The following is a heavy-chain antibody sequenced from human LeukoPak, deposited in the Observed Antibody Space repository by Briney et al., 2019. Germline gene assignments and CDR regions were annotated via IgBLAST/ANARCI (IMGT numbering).Heavy chain of an antibody. CDR3: AMPPFWSGYYNGYFDY. CDR2: IIPIFGTA. Sequence: SVKVSCKASGGTFSSYAISRVRQAPGQGLEWMGGIIPIFGTANYAQKFQGRVTITADESTGTAYMELSSRRSEDTAVYYCAMPPFWSGYYNGYFDYWGQGTLVTVSS. CDR1: GGTFSSYA. J-gene: IGHJ4*02. V-gene: IGHV1-69*13. D-gene: IGHD3-3*01.